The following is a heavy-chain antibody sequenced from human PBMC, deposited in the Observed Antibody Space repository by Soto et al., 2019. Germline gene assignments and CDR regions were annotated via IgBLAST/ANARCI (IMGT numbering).Heavy chain of an antibody. V-gene: IGHV2-5*01. CDR1: GFSLSTSGVG. J-gene: IGHJ5*02. Sequence: GSGPTLVNPTQTLTLTCTFSGFSLSTSGVGVGWIRQPPGKALEWLALIYWNDDKRYSPSLKSRLTITKDTSKNQVVLTMTNIDPVDTATYFCAHRPLGVTLSDYDFWSGSPDDNWFDPWGQGTLVTVSS. CDR3: AHRPLGVTLSDYDFWSGSPDDNWFDP. CDR2: IYWNDDK. D-gene: IGHD3-3*01.